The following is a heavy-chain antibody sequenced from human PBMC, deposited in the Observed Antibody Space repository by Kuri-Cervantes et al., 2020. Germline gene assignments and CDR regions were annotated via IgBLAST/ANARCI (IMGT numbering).Heavy chain of an antibody. J-gene: IGHJ4*02. CDR2: ISYDGSNR. CDR1: GFTFSSYA. D-gene: IGHD2-15*01. Sequence: GGSLRPSCAASGFTFSSYAMHWVRQAPGKGLEWVAVISYDGSNRYYADSVKGRFTISRDNSKNTLYLQMNSLRAEDTAVYYCARGPRSGRHQYFDYWGQGTLVTVSS. V-gene: IGHV3-30-3*01. CDR3: ARGPRSGRHQYFDY.